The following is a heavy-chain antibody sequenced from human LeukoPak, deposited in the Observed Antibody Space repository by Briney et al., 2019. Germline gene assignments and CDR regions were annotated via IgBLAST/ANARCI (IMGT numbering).Heavy chain of an antibody. V-gene: IGHV3-49*03. D-gene: IGHD3-22*01. CDR3: TNYYYDSSGYYPFFDY. J-gene: IGHJ4*02. CDR1: GFTFGDYA. Sequence: PGGSLRLSCTASGFTFGDYAMSWFRQAPGKGLEWVGFIRSKAYGGTTEYAASVKGRFTISRDDSKNTRYLQMNSLKTEDTAVYYCTNYYYDSSGYYPFFDYWGQGTLVTVSS. CDR2: IRSKAYGGTT.